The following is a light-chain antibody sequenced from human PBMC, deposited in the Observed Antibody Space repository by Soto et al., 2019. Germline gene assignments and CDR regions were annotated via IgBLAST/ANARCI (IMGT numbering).Light chain of an antibody. V-gene: IGKV3-20*01. CDR3: QQYDSSPIT. J-gene: IGKJ5*01. CDR2: GAS. CDR1: QSVSSSY. Sequence: EIVLTQSPGTLSLSPGESATLSCRASQSVSSSYLAWYQQKPGQAPRLFIYGASSRATGIPDRFSGSGSGTDFTLTISRLEPEDFAVYYCQQYDSSPITFGQGTRLEIK.